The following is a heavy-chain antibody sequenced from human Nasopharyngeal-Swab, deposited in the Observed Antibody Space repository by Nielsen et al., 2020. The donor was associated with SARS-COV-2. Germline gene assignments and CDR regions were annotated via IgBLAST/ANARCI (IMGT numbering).Heavy chain of an antibody. D-gene: IGHD2-2*01. Sequence: GSLRLSCAASGFTFSSYAMHWVRQAPGKGLEYVSAISSNGGSTYYANSVKGRFTISRDNSKNTLYLQMGSLRAEDMAVYYCARGEIVVVPAANVEYYYGMDVWGQGTTVTVSS. CDR2: ISSNGGST. CDR3: ARGEIVVVPAANVEYYYGMDV. J-gene: IGHJ6*02. CDR1: GFTFSSYA. V-gene: IGHV3-64*01.